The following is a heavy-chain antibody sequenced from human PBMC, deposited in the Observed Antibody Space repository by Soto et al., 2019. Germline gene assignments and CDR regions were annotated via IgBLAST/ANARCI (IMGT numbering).Heavy chain of an antibody. Sequence: AGGSLRLSCAASGFTFSSYNMNWVRQAPGKGLEWVSSSGVIISYIFYADSVKGRFTISRDNARNSLYLQMNSLRVEDTAVYYCTRATYCNGGNCYPDYYGMDVWGQGTRVTLSS. CDR2: SGVIISYI. D-gene: IGHD2-15*01. CDR1: GFTFSSYN. CDR3: TRATYCNGGNCYPDYYGMDV. J-gene: IGHJ6*02. V-gene: IGHV3-21*06.